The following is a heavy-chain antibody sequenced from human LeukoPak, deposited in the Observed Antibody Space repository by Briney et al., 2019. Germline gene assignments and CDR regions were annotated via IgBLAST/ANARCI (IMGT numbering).Heavy chain of an antibody. Sequence: SETLSLTCTVSGGSITSYYWSWIRQPPGKGLEWIGNIYTGGSTNYNPSLRGRVTMSLDTSKNQISLKLSSVTAADTAVYFCAGFIYSTSCFDYWGQGTLVTVSS. D-gene: IGHD6-13*01. CDR1: GGSITSYY. CDR3: AGFIYSTSCFDY. J-gene: IGHJ4*02. CDR2: IYTGGST. V-gene: IGHV4-4*09.